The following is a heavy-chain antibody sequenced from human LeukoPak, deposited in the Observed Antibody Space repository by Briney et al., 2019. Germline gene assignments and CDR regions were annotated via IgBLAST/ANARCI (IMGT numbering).Heavy chain of an antibody. CDR3: ARSSWFGEEGFDS. Sequence: GGSLRLSCVASGFTFSSRDWMTWVRQAPGKGLEWVANIKQDGSEKNYVDSVKGRFTISRDNAKNSVDLQMNSLRVEDTAVYYCARSSWFGEEGFDSWGQGTLVTVSS. CDR2: IKQDGSEK. J-gene: IGHJ4*02. V-gene: IGHV3-7*01. D-gene: IGHD3-10*01. CDR1: GFTFSSRDW.